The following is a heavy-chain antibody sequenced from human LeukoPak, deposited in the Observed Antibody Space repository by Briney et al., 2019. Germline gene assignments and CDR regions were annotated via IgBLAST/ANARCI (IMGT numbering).Heavy chain of an antibody. D-gene: IGHD3-22*01. Sequence: SETLSLTCTVSGGSVSSGNYYWSWIRQPPGKGLDWIGYIYYSGSTNYNPSLKSRVTISVDTSKNQFSLRLSSVTAADTAVCYCARDPSGYFNYWGQGTLATVSS. CDR1: GGSVSSGNYY. V-gene: IGHV4-61*01. CDR3: ARDPSGYFNY. CDR2: IYYSGST. J-gene: IGHJ4*02.